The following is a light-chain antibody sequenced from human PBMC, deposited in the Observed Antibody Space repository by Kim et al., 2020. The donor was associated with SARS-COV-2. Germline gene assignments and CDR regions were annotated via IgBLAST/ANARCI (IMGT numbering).Light chain of an antibody. CDR1: QSVSNN. Sequence: EIVMTQSPATLSVSLGERATLSCRASQSVSNNLAWYQQKSGQAPRLLIYGASARATGIPARFSGSGSGTEFALTISSLQSEDFAVYYCQQYDKWPFTWAFGQGTKVDIK. CDR3: QQYDKWPFTWA. CDR2: GAS. V-gene: IGKV3-15*01. J-gene: IGKJ1*01.